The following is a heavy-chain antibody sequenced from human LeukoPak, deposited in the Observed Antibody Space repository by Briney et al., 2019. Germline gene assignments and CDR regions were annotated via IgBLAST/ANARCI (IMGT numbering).Heavy chain of an antibody. CDR2: IYYSGST. Sequence: SETLSLTCTVSGGSISSSSYYWGWIRQPPGKGLEWIGRIYYSGSTYYNPSLKSRVTISVDTSKNQFSLKLSSVTAADTAVYYCARGRVVPAAMAYYYYYYYMDVWGKGTTVTVSS. CDR3: ARGRVVPAAMAYYYYYYYMDV. J-gene: IGHJ6*03. D-gene: IGHD2-2*01. V-gene: IGHV4-39*01. CDR1: GGSISSSSYY.